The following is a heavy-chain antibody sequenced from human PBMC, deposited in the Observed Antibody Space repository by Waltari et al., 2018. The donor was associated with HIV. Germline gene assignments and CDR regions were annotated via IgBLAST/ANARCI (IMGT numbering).Heavy chain of an antibody. V-gene: IGHV4-4*02. J-gene: IGHJ5*02. CDR2: MFHSGST. Sequence: QVQLQESGPGLVKPSETLSLTCGVSGGSISSYNWWIWVRQAPGKGLEWIGEMFHSGSTNYYPSLKSRVTILVDKSKNQFSLKMNSVTAADTAVYYCARGVTGDFGASWLDPWGQGILVTVSS. CDR3: ARGVTGDFGASWLDP. CDR1: GGSISSYNW. D-gene: IGHD4-17*01.